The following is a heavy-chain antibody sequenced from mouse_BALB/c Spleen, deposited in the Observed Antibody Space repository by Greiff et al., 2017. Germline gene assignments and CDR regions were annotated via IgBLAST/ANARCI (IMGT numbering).Heavy chain of an antibody. CDR2: IWAGGST. CDR1: GFSLTSYG. J-gene: IGHJ4*01. V-gene: IGHV2-9*02. CDR3: ARGRYYGSSYDYAMDY. Sequence: VQLQESGPGLVAPSQSLSITCTVSGFSLTSYGVHWVRQPPGKGLEWLGVIWAGGSTNYNSALMSRLSISKDNSKSQVFLKMNSLQTDDTARYYCARGRYYGSSYDYAMDYWGQGTSVTVSS. D-gene: IGHD1-1*01.